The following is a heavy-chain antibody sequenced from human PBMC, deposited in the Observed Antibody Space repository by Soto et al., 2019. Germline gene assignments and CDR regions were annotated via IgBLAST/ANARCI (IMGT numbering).Heavy chain of an antibody. Sequence: PGGSLRLSCAASGFTFSSYAMHWVRQAPGKGLEWVAVISYDGSNKYYADSVKGRFIISRDNSKNTLYLQMNSLRAEDTAVYYCARDLGSGYYYEFDYWGQGTLVTVSS. D-gene: IGHD3-22*01. V-gene: IGHV3-30-3*01. J-gene: IGHJ4*02. CDR1: GFTFSSYA. CDR3: ARDLGSGYYYEFDY. CDR2: ISYDGSNK.